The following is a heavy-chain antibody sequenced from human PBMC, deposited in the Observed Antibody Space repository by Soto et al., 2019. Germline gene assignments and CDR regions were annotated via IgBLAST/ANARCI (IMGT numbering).Heavy chain of an antibody. Sequence: PSETLSLTCTVSGGSISSYYWSWIRQPPGKGLEWIGSIYYSGSANYNPSLKTRVTISLDKSKSQFSLKLNSVTAADSAVYFCARLEGLATISYYFDFWGQGALVTVSS. CDR3: ARLEGLATISYYFDF. J-gene: IGHJ4*02. CDR1: GGSISSYY. D-gene: IGHD3-9*01. V-gene: IGHV4-59*08. CDR2: IYYSGSA.